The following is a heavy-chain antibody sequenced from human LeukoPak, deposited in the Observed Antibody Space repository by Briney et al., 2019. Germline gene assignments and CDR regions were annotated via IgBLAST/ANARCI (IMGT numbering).Heavy chain of an antibody. CDR3: ARGENVFDI. CDR1: GFTFSSYA. D-gene: IGHD1-26*01. J-gene: IGHJ3*02. V-gene: IGHV3-66*01. Sequence: GGSLRLSCAASGFTFSSYAMSWVRQAPGKGLEWVSVLYSGGSIYYADSVKGRFTISRDNSKNTLYLQMNSLRAEDTAVYHCARGENVFDIWGQGTMVTVSS. CDR2: LYSGGSI.